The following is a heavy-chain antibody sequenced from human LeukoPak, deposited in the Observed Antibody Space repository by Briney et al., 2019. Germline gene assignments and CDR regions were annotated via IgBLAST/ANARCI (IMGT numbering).Heavy chain of an antibody. CDR2: IGYTGTDT. CDR1: GFTFSSFG. J-gene: IGHJ4*02. CDR3: ARDLTERKYYIAY. D-gene: IGHD2-8*02. Sequence: TGGSLRLSCAASGFTFSSFGMHWVRQAQGEGLEWVAYIGYTGTDTYYADSVKGRFTISRDNSKNTVHLQVNSLRAADTALYSCARDLTERKYYIAYWGQGTLVTVSS. V-gene: IGHV3-30*02.